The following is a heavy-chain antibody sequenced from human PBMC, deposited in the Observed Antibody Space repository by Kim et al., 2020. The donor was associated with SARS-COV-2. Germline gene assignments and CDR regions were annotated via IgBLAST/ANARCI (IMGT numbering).Heavy chain of an antibody. CDR2: ISYDGSNK. V-gene: IGHV3-30*04. CDR3: ARVLGGGDFYYYGMDV. D-gene: IGHD2-21*02. CDR1: GFTFSSYA. Sequence: GGSLRLSCAASGFTFSSYAMHWVRQAPGKGLEWVAVISYDGSNKYYADSVKGRFTISRDNSKNTLYLQMNSLRAEDTAVYYCARVLGGGDFYYYGMDVWGQGTTVTVSS. J-gene: IGHJ6*02.